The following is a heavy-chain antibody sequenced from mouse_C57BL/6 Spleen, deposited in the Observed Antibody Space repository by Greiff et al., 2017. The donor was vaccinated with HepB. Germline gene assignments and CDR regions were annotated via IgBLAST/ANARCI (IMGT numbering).Heavy chain of an antibody. CDR2: ISSGGSYT. J-gene: IGHJ4*01. V-gene: IGHV5-6*01. Sequence: EVQGVESGGDLVKPGGSLKLSCAASGFTFSSYGMSWVRQTPDKRLEWVATISSGGSYTYYPDSVKGRFTISRDNAKNTLYLQMSSLKSEDTAMYYCARRHSKGAMDYWGQGTSVTVSS. D-gene: IGHD2-5*01. CDR1: GFTFSSYG. CDR3: ARRHSKGAMDY.